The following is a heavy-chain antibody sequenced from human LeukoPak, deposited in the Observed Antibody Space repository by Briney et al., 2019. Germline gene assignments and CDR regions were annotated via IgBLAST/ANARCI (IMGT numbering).Heavy chain of an antibody. D-gene: IGHD2-15*01. CDR1: GYSISSGYY. Sequence: SDTLSLTCTVSGYSISSGYYWGWIRPPPGKGLEWIGSIYHSGSTYYNPSLKNRVTISVDTSKNQFSLMLSSVTAADTAVYYCARDEGLYCSGGSCSLLVSYFDYWGQGTLVTVSS. J-gene: IGHJ4*02. V-gene: IGHV4-38-2*02. CDR2: IYHSGST. CDR3: ARDEGLYCSGGSCSLLVSYFDY.